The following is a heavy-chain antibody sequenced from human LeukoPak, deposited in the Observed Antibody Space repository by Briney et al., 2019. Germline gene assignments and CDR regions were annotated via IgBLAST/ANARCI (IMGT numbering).Heavy chain of an antibody. CDR3: ARARGYYDSSGFYYFDY. V-gene: IGHV4-30-2*01. CDR1: GGSISSGGYS. Sequence: SETLSLTCAVSGGSISSGGYSWSWIRQPPGKGLEWIGYIYHSGSTYYNPSLKSRVTISVDRSKNQFSLKLSSVTAADTAVYYCARARGYYDSSGFYYFDYWGQGTLVTVSS. J-gene: IGHJ4*02. CDR2: IYHSGST. D-gene: IGHD3-22*01.